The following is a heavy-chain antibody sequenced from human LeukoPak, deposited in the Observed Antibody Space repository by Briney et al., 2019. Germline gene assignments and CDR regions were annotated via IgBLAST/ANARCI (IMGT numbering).Heavy chain of an antibody. CDR1: GGTFSSYA. CDR2: IIPIFGTA. CDR3: ARTTRWLQFEAYYFDY. Sequence: ASVKVSCKASGGTFSSYAISWVRQAPGQGLEWMGGIIPIFGTANYAQKFQGRVTITADESTSTAYMELSSLRSEDTAVYYCARTTRWLQFEAYYFDYWGQGTLVTVSS. V-gene: IGHV1-69*13. D-gene: IGHD5-24*01. J-gene: IGHJ4*02.